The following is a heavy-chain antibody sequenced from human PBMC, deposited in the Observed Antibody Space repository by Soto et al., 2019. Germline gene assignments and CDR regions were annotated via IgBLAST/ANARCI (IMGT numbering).Heavy chain of an antibody. Sequence: EVQLVESGGGLGEPGGSLRLSCEASGFTFKNAWRSWLRQAPGRGLEWVSRIISNSDGGTAEYAAPVTGRFTISRDDANNTLYVQMNSLKTEDTAVYYCSTDEWDSRSCYNCDYWGQGALVTVSS. V-gene: IGHV3-15*07. D-gene: IGHD3-22*01. CDR3: STDEWDSRSCYNCDY. CDR2: IISNSDGGTA. J-gene: IGHJ4*02. CDR1: GFTFKNAW.